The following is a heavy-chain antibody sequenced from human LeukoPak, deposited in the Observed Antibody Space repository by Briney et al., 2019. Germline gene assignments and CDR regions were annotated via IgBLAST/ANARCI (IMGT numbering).Heavy chain of an antibody. Sequence: PGGSLRLSCAATGCTLSNAWMNWVRQAPGKGLEWVGLIKSKADGGTTDYTAPVKGRFTISRDDSKNTLYLEMSSLKTEDTAVYYCTSTPGGGGSRCSWGRGIMVTVSS. CDR3: TSTPGGGGSRCS. CDR2: IKSKADGGTT. CDR1: GCTLSNAW. J-gene: IGHJ3*01. V-gene: IGHV3-15*01. D-gene: IGHD2-15*01.